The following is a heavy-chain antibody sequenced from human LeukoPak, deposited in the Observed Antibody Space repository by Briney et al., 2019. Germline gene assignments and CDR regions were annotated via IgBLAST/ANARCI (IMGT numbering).Heavy chain of an antibody. CDR3: ARVTWNYVPFDY. J-gene: IGHJ4*02. CDR1: GFTFSSYW. Sequence: PGGSLRLSCAASGFTFSSYWMHWVRQAPGKGLVWVSRINSDGSTTTYADSVKGRFTTSRDNARNTLYLQMNSLGAEDTAVYYCARVTWNYVPFDYWGQGTLVTVSS. V-gene: IGHV3-74*01. CDR2: INSDGSTT. D-gene: IGHD3-10*02.